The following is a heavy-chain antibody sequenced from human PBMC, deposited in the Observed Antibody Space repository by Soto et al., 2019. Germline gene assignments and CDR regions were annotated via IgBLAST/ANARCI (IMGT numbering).Heavy chain of an antibody. CDR2: INAGNGNT. V-gene: IGHV1-3*01. D-gene: IGHD3-10*01. Sequence: ASVKVSCKASGYTFTSYAMHWVRQAPGQRLEWMGWINAGNGNTKYSQKFQGRVTITRDTSASTAYMELSSLRSEDTAVYYCARVYDYYGSGSLSRWGQGTLVTSPQ. CDR1: GYTFTSYA. J-gene: IGHJ4*02. CDR3: ARVYDYYGSGSLSR.